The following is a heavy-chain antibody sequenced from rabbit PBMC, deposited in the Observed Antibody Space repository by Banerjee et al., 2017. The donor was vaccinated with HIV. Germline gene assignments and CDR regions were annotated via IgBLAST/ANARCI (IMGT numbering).Heavy chain of an antibody. J-gene: IGHJ4*01. CDR1: GFYFSGRYR. CDR3: ARDLAGVTGWNFGL. D-gene: IGHD4-1*01. V-gene: IGHV1S45*01. Sequence: QEPLVGCGGGAVQPEGSLTLSCKNSGFYFSGRYRMCWVRQAPGKGLELIACIVSSSGVTDYASWAKGRFTISKTSSTTVTLQMTSLTAADTATYFCARDLAGVTGWNFGLWGQGTLVTVS. CDR2: IVSSSGVT.